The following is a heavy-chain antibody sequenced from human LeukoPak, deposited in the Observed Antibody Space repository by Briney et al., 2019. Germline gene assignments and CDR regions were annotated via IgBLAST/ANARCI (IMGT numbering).Heavy chain of an antibody. CDR1: GFTFDDYA. Sequence: GGSLRLXCAASGFTFDDYAMHWVRQAPGKGLEWVSLISWDGGSTYYADSVKGRFTISRDNSKNSLYLQMNSLRAEDTALYYCAKDNEARFLEWQDVWGKGTTVTVSS. V-gene: IGHV3-43D*03. D-gene: IGHD3-3*01. CDR3: AKDNEARFLEWQDV. J-gene: IGHJ6*04. CDR2: ISWDGGST.